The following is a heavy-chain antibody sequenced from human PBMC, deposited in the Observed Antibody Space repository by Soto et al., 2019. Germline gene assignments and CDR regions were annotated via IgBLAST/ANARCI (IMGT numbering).Heavy chain of an antibody. Sequence: EVQVSESGGGLVQPGGSLRLSCAASEFIFNNYAMSWVRQAPGKGLEWVSTISGSGGTTYYADSVKGRFTISRENSKNSLYLHMNNLSAEDTATYHCAKDLYIDYGRCLFFDYWGQGTVVTVTS. CDR3: AKDLYIDYGRCLFFDY. CDR2: ISGSGGTT. D-gene: IGHD4-17*01. V-gene: IGHV3-23*01. J-gene: IGHJ4*02. CDR1: EFIFNNYA.